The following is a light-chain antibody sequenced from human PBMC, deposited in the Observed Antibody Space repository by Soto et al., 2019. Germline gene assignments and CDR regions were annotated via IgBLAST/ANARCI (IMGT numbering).Light chain of an antibody. V-gene: IGKV1-5*03. J-gene: IGKJ1*01. CDR1: QSISSW. CDR3: QQYNSYPWT. Sequence: DIQMTQSPSTLSASVGDRVTITCRASQSISSWWSWYQQKPGKAPKLLIYKASSLESGVPSRFSGSGSGTEFTLTIRSLQPDDFATYYCQQYNSYPWTFGQGTKVEIK. CDR2: KAS.